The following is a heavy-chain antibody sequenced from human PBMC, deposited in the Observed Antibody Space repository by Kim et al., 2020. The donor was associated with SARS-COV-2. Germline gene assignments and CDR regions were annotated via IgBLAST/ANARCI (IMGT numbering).Heavy chain of an antibody. V-gene: IGHV3-30*04. Sequence: GGSLRLSCAASGFTFRSFAMHWVRQAPGKGLEWVAVISYDGSNKYYADSVKGRFTISRDNSKNPLFLQMNSLRDEDTAVYYCARGFSGAAAGHHFDYWGQGTLVTVSS. CDR3: ARGFSGAAAGHHFDY. CDR2: ISYDGSNK. CDR1: GFTFRSFA. J-gene: IGHJ4*02. D-gene: IGHD6-13*01.